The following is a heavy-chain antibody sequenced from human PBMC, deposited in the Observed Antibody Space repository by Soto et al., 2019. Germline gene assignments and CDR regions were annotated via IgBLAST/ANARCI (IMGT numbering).Heavy chain of an antibody. V-gene: IGHV6-1*01. Sequence: SQTLSLTCAISGDSVSSNSAAWNWIRQSPSRGLEWLGRTYYRSKWYNDYAVSVKSRITINADTSKNQFSLQLNSVTPEDTAVYYCASWESALGTHAFDIWGQGTVVTVS. CDR1: GDSVSSNSAA. CDR2: TYYRSKWYN. D-gene: IGHD6-13*01. CDR3: ASWESALGTHAFDI. J-gene: IGHJ3*02.